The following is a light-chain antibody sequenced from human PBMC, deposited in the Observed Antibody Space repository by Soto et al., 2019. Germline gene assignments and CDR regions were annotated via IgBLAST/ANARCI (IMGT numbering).Light chain of an antibody. V-gene: IGKV3-20*01. CDR2: GAS. CDR3: QQYGSSTPT. Sequence: GERTTLSCRASQSISRYLAWYQQKPGQGPRLLIYGASSRATGTPDRFSGSGSGTDFTLTINRLEHEDFALYYCQQYGSSTPTFDQGTKVDIK. J-gene: IGKJ1*01. CDR1: QSISRY.